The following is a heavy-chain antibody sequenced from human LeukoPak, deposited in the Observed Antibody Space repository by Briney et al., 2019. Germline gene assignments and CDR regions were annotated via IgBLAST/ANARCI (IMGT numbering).Heavy chain of an antibody. J-gene: IGHJ4*02. D-gene: IGHD5-18*01. V-gene: IGHV3-21*01. CDR2: ISSSSSYI. Sequence: GGSLRLSRAASGFTFSSYSMNWVRQAPGKGLEWVSSISSSSSYIYYADSVKGRFTISRDNAKNSLYLQMNSLRAEDTAVYYCARDPYRGRGYSYGLTVYFDYWGQGTLVTVSS. CDR3: ARDPYRGRGYSYGLTVYFDY. CDR1: GFTFSSYS.